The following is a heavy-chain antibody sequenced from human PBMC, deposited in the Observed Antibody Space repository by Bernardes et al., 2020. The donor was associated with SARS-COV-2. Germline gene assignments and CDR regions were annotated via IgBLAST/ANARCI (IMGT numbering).Heavy chain of an antibody. V-gene: IGHV4-61*01. CDR1: GGSVSIASYY. CDR3: ARDQAGYCSGISCSE. J-gene: IGHJ4*02. D-gene: IGHD2-2*01. Sequence: TLSLTCTVSGGSVSIASYYWSWIRQPPGKGLEWIGYMYYSGSTNFNPSLKSRVTMSIDTSKNQFSLRLSSVTAADTAVYYCARDQAGYCSGISCSEWGQGTLVTVSS. CDR2: MYYSGST.